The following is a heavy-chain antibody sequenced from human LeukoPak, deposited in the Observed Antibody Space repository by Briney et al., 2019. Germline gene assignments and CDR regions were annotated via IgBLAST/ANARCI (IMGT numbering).Heavy chain of an antibody. J-gene: IGHJ4*02. CDR2: ISYDGSKR. D-gene: IGHD4-17*01. Sequence: GGSLRLSSAASGFSFSDYAMHWVRQAPGKGLEWVAVISYDGSKRLAADTLKGRFSISRDISKNAVYLQMNSLRAEDTAVYYCARDSYGDANFDSWGQGTLVTVSS. CDR1: GFSFSDYA. CDR3: ARDSYGDANFDS. V-gene: IGHV3-30*14.